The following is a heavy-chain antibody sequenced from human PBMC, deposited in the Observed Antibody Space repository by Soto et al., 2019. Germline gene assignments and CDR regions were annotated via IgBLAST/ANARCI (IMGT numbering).Heavy chain of an antibody. CDR3: ARVLSIAARRGLNY. CDR1: GYTFTSYD. J-gene: IGHJ4*02. D-gene: IGHD6-6*01. V-gene: IGHV1-8*01. CDR2: MNPNSGNT. Sequence: QVQLVQSGAEVKKPGASVKVSCKASGYTFTSYDINWVRQATGQGLEWMGWMNPNSGNTGYAQKFRGRVTXXRXTXXSTAYMELSSLRSEDTAVYYCARVLSIAARRGLNYWGQGTLVTVSS.